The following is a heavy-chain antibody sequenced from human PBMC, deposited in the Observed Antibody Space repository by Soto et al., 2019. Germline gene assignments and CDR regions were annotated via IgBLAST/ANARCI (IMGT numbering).Heavy chain of an antibody. J-gene: IGHJ4*02. CDR3: ARDSYYYDSSGYYQDY. CDR2: IYSSSSTI. D-gene: IGHD3-22*01. V-gene: IGHV3-48*02. CDR1: GFTFSSYA. Sequence: PGGSLRLSCAASGFTFSSYAMHWVRQAPGKGLEWVSYIYSSSSTIYYADSVKGRFTISRDNAKNSLYLQMNSLRDEDTAVYYCARDSYYYDSSGYYQDYWGQGTLVTVSS.